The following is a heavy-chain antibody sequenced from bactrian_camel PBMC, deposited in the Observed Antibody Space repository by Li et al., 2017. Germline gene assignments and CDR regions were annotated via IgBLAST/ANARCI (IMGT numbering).Heavy chain of an antibody. V-gene: IGHV3S55*01. Sequence: HVQLVESGGGSVQVGGSLRLSCVASVDTIGRYRMGWFRQIPDKEREGVAGIESDGSTSYADSVKGRFTVSQDNTKNTLYLQMNNLKPEDTAMYYCAADICHTFPVMKTAFSYWGQGTQVTVS. CDR2: IESDGST. J-gene: IGHJ4*01. CDR1: VDTIGRYR. CDR3: AADICHTFPVMKTAFSY. D-gene: IGHD2*01.